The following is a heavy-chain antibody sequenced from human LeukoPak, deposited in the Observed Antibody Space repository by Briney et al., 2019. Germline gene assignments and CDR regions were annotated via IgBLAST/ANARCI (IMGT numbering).Heavy chain of an antibody. CDR1: GFTFSSYS. D-gene: IGHD6-13*01. CDR2: ISSSSSYI. CDR3: ARDLVAAGLAFDI. Sequence: PGGSLRLSCAAPGFTFSSYSMNWVRQAPGKGLEWVSSISSSSSYIYYADSVKGRFTISRDNAKNSLYLQMNSLRAEDTAVYYCARDLVAAGLAFDIWGQGTMVTVSS. J-gene: IGHJ3*02. V-gene: IGHV3-21*01.